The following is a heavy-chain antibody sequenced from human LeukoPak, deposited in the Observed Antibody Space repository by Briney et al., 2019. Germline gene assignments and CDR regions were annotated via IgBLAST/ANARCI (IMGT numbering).Heavy chain of an antibody. Sequence: GGSLRLSCAASGFTVSNYAMGWVRQAPGKGLEWVSAVSGNGVSTYYADSVKGRFAISRDNSKNTLYLQMNSLRAEDTAVYYCARVSGPGMNEYFHLWGQGTLVTVSS. V-gene: IGHV3-23*01. CDR2: VSGNGVST. CDR3: ARVSGPGMNEYFHL. D-gene: IGHD3-10*01. J-gene: IGHJ1*01. CDR1: GFTVSNYA.